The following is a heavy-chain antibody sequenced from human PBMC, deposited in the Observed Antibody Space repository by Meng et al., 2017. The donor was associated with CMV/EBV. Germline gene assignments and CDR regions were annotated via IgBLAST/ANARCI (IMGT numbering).Heavy chain of an antibody. D-gene: IGHD3-22*01. Sequence: QVDRVECGVGGVQPGGSLRLYCAASGVTFSSYGMHWVRQAPGKGLEWVAFIRYDGSNKYYADSVKGRFTISRDNSKNTLYLQMNSLRAEDTAVYYCAKIAYDSSGYYYFDYWGQGTLVTVSS. CDR3: AKIAYDSSGYYYFDY. J-gene: IGHJ4*02. V-gene: IGHV3-30*02. CDR2: IRYDGSNK. CDR1: GVTFSSYG.